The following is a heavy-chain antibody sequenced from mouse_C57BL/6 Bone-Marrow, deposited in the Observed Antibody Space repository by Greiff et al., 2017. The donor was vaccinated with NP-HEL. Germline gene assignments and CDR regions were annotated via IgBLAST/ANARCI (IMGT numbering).Heavy chain of an antibody. CDR3: ASSPLYDGYYPFAY. J-gene: IGHJ3*01. V-gene: IGHV1-18*01. D-gene: IGHD2-3*01. CDR2: INPNNGGT. CDR1: GYTFTDYN. Sequence: VQLQQSGPELVKPGASVKIPCKASGYTFTDYNMDWVKQSHGKSLEWIGDINPNNGGTIYNQKFKGKATLTVDKSSSTAYMELRSLTSEDTAVYYCASSPLYDGYYPFAYWGQGTLVTVSA.